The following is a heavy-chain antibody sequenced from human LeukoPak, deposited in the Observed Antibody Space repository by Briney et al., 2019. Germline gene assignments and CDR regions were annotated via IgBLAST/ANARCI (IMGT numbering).Heavy chain of an antibody. V-gene: IGHV1-24*01. J-gene: IGHJ4*02. CDR1: GYTLTELS. CDR2: FDPEDGET. D-gene: IGHD1-26*01. CDR3: ATSDARIVGANVPDY. Sequence: ASVKVSCKVSGYTLTELSMHWVRQAPGKGLEWMGGFDPEDGETIYAQKFQGRVTMTEDTSTDTAYMEVSSLRYEDTAVYYCATSDARIVGANVPDYWGQGTLVTVS.